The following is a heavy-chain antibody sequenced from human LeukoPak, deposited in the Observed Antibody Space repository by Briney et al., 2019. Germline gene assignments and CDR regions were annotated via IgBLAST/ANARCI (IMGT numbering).Heavy chain of an antibody. CDR2: IKQDGSEK. J-gene: IGHJ3*01. Sequence: PGGSLRLSCVVSGFTMNSFWMNWVRQAPGKGLEWVANIKQDGSEKNYVDSVKGRFTISRDNAKNSLYLQINSLRAEDTAVYYCARSSYSSSSSVWGQGTMVTVSS. CDR3: ARSSYSSSSSV. D-gene: IGHD6-6*01. CDR1: GFTMNSFW. V-gene: IGHV3-7*03.